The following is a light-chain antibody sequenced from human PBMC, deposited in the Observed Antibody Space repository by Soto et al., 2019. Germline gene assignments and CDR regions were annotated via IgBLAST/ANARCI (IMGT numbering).Light chain of an antibody. J-gene: IGLJ2*01. Sequence: QSALTQPASVSGSLGQSISISCTGTSSDVGDYNYVSWYQQHPAKAPKLVIYDINSRPSGVSNRFSGSKSANTASLTISGLQAEDEADYYCSSFTSGSTVVFGGGTKLTVL. CDR3: SSFTSGSTVV. CDR2: DIN. V-gene: IGLV2-14*03. CDR1: SSDVGDYNY.